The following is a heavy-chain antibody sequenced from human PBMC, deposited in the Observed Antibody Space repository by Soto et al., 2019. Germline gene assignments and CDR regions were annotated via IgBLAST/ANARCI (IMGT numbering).Heavy chain of an antibody. J-gene: IGHJ6*02. CDR1: GYTFTSYY. D-gene: IGHD6-6*01. Sequence: GASVKVSCKASGYTFTSYYMHWVRQAPGQGLEWMGIINPSGGSTSYAQKFQGRVTMTRDTSTSTVYMELSSLRSEDTAVYYCARDLWRSSSASRLSAYYYYGMDVWGQGTTVTVSS. V-gene: IGHV1-46*01. CDR3: ARDLWRSSSASRLSAYYYYGMDV. CDR2: INPSGGST.